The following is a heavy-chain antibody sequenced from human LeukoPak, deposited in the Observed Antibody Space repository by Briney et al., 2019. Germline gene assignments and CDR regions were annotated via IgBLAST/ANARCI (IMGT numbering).Heavy chain of an antibody. Sequence: PSQTLSLTCTVSGXSISSYYWSWIRQPPGKGLEWIGYIYYSGSTNYNPSLKSRVTISVDTSKNQFSLKLSSVTAADTAVYYCARAPFPVRGVIGYFDYWGQGTLVTVSS. D-gene: IGHD3-10*01. CDR1: GXSISSYY. CDR3: ARAPFPVRGVIGYFDY. J-gene: IGHJ4*02. CDR2: IYYSGST. V-gene: IGHV4-59*01.